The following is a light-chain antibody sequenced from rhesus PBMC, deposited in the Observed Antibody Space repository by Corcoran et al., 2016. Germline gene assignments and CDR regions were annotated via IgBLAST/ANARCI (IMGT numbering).Light chain of an antibody. CDR1: QGISHN. V-gene: IGKV1-25*01. Sequence: DIQMTQSPSSLSASVGDRVTITCQASQGISHNLAWYQQKPGKVPKLLNYKASTLQSGVPSRFSGSGSGTDFTLTISSLQPEDFATYYCQHGYGTPYSFGQGTKVEIK. J-gene: IGKJ2*01. CDR3: QHGYGTPYS. CDR2: KAS.